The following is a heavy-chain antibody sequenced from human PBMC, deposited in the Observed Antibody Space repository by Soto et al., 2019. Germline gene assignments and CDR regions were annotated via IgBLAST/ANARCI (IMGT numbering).Heavy chain of an antibody. CDR3: ARIGGGYSSSWQNFDY. CDR2: INHSGST. D-gene: IGHD6-13*01. V-gene: IGHV4-34*01. J-gene: IGHJ4*02. CDR1: GGSFSGYY. Sequence: QVQLQQWGAGLLKPSETLSLTCAVYGGSFSGYYWSWIRQPPGKGLEWIGEINHSGSTNYNPSLKSRVTISVDTSKNQCSLKLSSVTAADTAVYYCARIGGGYSSSWQNFDYWGQGTLVTVSS.